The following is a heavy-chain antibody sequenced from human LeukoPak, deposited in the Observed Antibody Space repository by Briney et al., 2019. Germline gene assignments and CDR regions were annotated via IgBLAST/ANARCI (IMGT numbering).Heavy chain of an antibody. D-gene: IGHD6-13*01. CDR2: INPNSGGT. V-gene: IGHV1-2*04. J-gene: IGHJ4*02. CDR3: ARSRDHSSSWYGY. CDR1: GYTFTGYY. Sequence: ASVKVSCKASGYTFTGYYMHWVRQAPGQGLGGMGWINPNSGGTNYAQKFQGWVTMTRDTSISTAYMELSRLRSDDTAVYYCARSRDHSSSWYGYWGQGTLVTVSS.